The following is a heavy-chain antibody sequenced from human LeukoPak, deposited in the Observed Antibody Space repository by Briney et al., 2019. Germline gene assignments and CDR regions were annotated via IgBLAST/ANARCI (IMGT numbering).Heavy chain of an antibody. Sequence: GGSLRLSCAASGFTFSSYWMSWVRQAPGKGLEWVANIKQDGSEIYFVDSVKGRFTISRDNAKNSLYLQMNSLRVEDTAVYYCARGMRGYTDGPYYFDYWGQGTLVTVSS. CDR2: IKQDGSEI. J-gene: IGHJ4*02. D-gene: IGHD5-18*01. V-gene: IGHV3-7*04. CDR1: GFTFSSYW. CDR3: ARGMRGYTDGPYYFDY.